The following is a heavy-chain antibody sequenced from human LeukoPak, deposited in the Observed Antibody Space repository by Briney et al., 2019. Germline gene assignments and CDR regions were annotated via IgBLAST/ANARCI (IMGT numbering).Heavy chain of an antibody. CDR3: ARDILATSIAAPYY. CDR1: GGSFSGYY. Sequence: SETLSLTCAVYGGSFSGYYWSWIRQPPGKGLEWIGEINHSGSNNYNPSLKSRVTISVDTSKNQFSLKLSSVTAADTAVYYCARDILATSIAAPYYWGQGTLVTVSS. D-gene: IGHD6-13*01. J-gene: IGHJ4*01. CDR2: INHSGSN. V-gene: IGHV4-34*01.